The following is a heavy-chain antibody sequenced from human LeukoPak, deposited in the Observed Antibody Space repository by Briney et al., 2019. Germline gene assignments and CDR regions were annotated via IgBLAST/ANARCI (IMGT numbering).Heavy chain of an antibody. Sequence: SVKVSCKASGGTFSSYAISWVRQAPGQGLEWMGGIIPIFGTANYAQKFQGRVTITADKSTSTAYMELSSLRSEDTAVYYCARGFAAALWGGEDYSNYIFDYWGQGTLVTVSS. CDR3: ARGFAAALWGGEDYSNYIFDY. V-gene: IGHV1-69*06. CDR1: GGTFSSYA. D-gene: IGHD4-11*01. J-gene: IGHJ4*02. CDR2: IIPIFGTA.